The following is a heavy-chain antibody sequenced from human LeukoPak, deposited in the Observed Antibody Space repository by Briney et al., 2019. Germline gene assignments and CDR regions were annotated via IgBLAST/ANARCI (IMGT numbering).Heavy chain of an antibody. J-gene: IGHJ4*02. CDR1: GYTFTSYY. V-gene: IGHV1-46*01. Sequence: EASVKVSCKASGYTFTSYYMHWVRQAPGQGLEWLGIINPSSGSTSYAQKFQGRVTMTRDTSTSTVYMELSSLRSEDTAVYYCARSRSVIAVAGTGYYFDYWGQGTLVTVSS. D-gene: IGHD6-19*01. CDR2: INPSSGST. CDR3: ARSRSVIAVAGTGYYFDY.